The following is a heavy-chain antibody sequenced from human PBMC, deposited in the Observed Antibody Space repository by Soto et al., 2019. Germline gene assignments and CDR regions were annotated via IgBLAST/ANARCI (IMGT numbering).Heavy chain of an antibody. CDR2: INPITGGT. CDR1: GYTFTSYY. Sequence: ASVKVSCKASGYTFTSYYIHWVRKAPGQGLEWMGWINPITGGTDYAPKFQGRVTMTRDTSITTAYMELSRLRSEDTAVYYCARNYYDSSDRDYLDYWGQGTPVTVSS. CDR3: ARNYYDSSDRDYLDY. V-gene: IGHV1-2*02. J-gene: IGHJ4*02. D-gene: IGHD3-22*01.